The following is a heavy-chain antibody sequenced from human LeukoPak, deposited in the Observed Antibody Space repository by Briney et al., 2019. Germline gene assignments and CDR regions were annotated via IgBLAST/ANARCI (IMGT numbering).Heavy chain of an antibody. Sequence: GRSLRLSCAASGFTFSSYGMHWVRQAPGKGLEWVAFIRYDGGNKYYADSVKGRFTISRDNSKNTLYLQMNSLRAEDTAVYYCAKSELVVPAAMQLDYWGQGTLVTVSS. D-gene: IGHD2-2*01. V-gene: IGHV3-30*02. CDR3: AKSELVVPAAMQLDY. J-gene: IGHJ4*02. CDR1: GFTFSSYG. CDR2: IRYDGGNK.